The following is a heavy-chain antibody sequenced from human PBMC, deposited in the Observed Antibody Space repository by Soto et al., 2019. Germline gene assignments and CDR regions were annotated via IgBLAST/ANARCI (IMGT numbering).Heavy chain of an antibody. J-gene: IGHJ6*02. Sequence: ASVKVSCKASGGTFSGYAISWVRQAPGQGLEWMGGIIPIFGTANYAQKFQGRVTITADKSTSTAYMELSSLRSEDTAVYYCASRYCSSTSCSYYYYGMDVWGQGTTVTVSS. V-gene: IGHV1-69*06. CDR1: GGTFSGYA. D-gene: IGHD2-2*01. CDR2: IIPIFGTA. CDR3: ASRYCSSTSCSYYYYGMDV.